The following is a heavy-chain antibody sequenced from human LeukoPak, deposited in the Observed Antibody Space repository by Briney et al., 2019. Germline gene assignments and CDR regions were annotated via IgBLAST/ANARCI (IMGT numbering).Heavy chain of an antibody. V-gene: IGHV3-33*08. CDR1: GFTFSTYG. CDR2: IWNDGSNK. CDR3: ARASGPFDY. J-gene: IGHJ4*02. Sequence: PGGSLRLSCAASGFTFSTYGMHWVRQAPGKGLEWVAVIWNDGSNKYYADSVKGRFTISRDNSKSTLHLQMNSLRAEDTAVYSCARASGPFDYWGQGTLVTVSS. D-gene: IGHD3-10*01.